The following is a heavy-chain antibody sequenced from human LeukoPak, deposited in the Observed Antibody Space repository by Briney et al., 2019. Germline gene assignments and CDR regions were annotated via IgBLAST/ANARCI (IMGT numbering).Heavy chain of an antibody. CDR3: ARVDYDILTGYYIYAFDI. CDR2: IWYDGSNK. V-gene: IGHV3-33*01. D-gene: IGHD3-9*01. CDR1: GFTFSSYG. J-gene: IGHJ3*02. Sequence: GRSLRLSCAASGFTFSSYGMHWVRQAPGKGLEWVAVIWYDGSNKYYADSVKGRFTISRDNSKNTLYLQMNSLRAEDAAVYYCARVDYDILTGYYIYAFDIWGQGTMVTVSS.